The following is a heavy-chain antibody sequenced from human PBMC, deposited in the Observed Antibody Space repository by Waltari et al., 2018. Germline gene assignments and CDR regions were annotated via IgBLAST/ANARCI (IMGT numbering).Heavy chain of an antibody. CDR2: IIPIFGTA. CDR1: GGTFSRYA. V-gene: IGHV1-69*13. J-gene: IGHJ6*03. CDR3: ARDRPHKWRTRSYYYYYYMDV. Sequence: QVQLVQSGAEVKRPASPVKLSCKASGGTFSRYAILWVRQAPGQGLEWMGRIIPIFGTANYAQEFQGRVTITADKSTSTAYMELSSLRSEDTAVYYCARDRPHKWRTRSYYYYYYMDVWGKGTTVTISS. D-gene: IGHD5-12*01.